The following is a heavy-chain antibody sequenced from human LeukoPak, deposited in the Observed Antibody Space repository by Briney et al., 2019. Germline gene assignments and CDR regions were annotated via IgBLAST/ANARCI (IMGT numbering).Heavy chain of an antibody. CDR2: ISYDGRNK. V-gene: IGHV3-30*18. J-gene: IGHJ4*02. D-gene: IGHD2-2*01. CDR1: GFTFSSYS. Sequence: QTGGFLRLPCAASGFTFSSYSMSWVRQAPGKGLEWVAVISYDGRNKHYPDSVKGRFTISRDISTDTLWLQMDSLRTEDTAVYYCAKGPLRGTAAAIDYWGQGTLVTVSS. CDR3: AKGPLRGTAAAIDY.